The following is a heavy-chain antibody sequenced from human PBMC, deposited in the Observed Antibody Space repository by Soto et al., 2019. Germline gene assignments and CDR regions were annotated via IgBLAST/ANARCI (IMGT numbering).Heavy chain of an antibody. D-gene: IGHD5-18*01. Sequence: QVQLQQWGAGLLKPSETLSLTCAVYGGSFSGYYWSWIRQPPGKGLEWIGEINHSGSTKYNPSLKSRVTISVDTSKNQFSLKLSSVTAADTAVYYCARRIQLWFRAYYYCGMDVWGQGTTVTVSS. V-gene: IGHV4-34*01. CDR2: INHSGST. J-gene: IGHJ6*02. CDR3: ARRIQLWFRAYYYCGMDV. CDR1: GGSFSGYY.